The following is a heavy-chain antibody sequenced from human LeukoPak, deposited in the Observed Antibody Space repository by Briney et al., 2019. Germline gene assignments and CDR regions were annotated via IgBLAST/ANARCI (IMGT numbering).Heavy chain of an antibody. CDR1: GGSISSSSYY. CDR2: MYYSGST. V-gene: IGHV4-39*07. J-gene: IGHJ4*02. Sequence: PSETLSLTCTVSGGSISSSSYYWGWIRQPPGKGLEWIGSMYYSGSTYYNPSLKSRVTISVDTSKNQFSLKLSSVTAADTAVYYCARNRPSSPGSVRNYFDYWGQGTLVTVSS. CDR3: ARNRPSSPGSVRNYFDY. D-gene: IGHD1-14*01.